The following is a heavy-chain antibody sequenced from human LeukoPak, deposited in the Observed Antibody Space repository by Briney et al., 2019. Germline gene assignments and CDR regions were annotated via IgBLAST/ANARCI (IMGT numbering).Heavy chain of an antibody. CDR1: GDSISKYY. CDR3: ASRLYASGWGMDV. D-gene: IGHD6-19*01. Sequence: PSETLSLTCTVSGDSISKYYWTWIRQPPGKGLEWMGYIYYDGSTNSSPSLKSRVTISADTSKNQFSLRLSSVTAADTAVYYCASRLYASGWGMDVWGKGTTVPVSS. V-gene: IGHV4-59*01. J-gene: IGHJ6*03. CDR2: IYYDGST.